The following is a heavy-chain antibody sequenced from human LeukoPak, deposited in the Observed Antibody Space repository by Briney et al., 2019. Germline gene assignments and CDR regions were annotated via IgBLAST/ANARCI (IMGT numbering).Heavy chain of an antibody. D-gene: IGHD4-11*01. J-gene: IGHJ4*01. Sequence: QPGGSLRLSCAASGFIFGHYGMHWVRQAPGKGLEWVAVIWSDGSNRFYAGSVKGRFTISRDNSQNTVFLQMNSLRVEDTAMYYCARDAQRGFDYSNSLEYWGHGTLVTVSS. CDR1: GFIFGHYG. V-gene: IGHV3-33*01. CDR2: IWSDGSNR. CDR3: ARDAQRGFDYSNSLEY.